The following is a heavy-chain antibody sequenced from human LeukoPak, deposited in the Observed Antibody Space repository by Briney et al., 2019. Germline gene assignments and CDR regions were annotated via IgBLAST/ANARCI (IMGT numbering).Heavy chain of an antibody. Sequence: SETLSLTCTVSGGSISSGSYYWGWIRQPAGKGLEWIGRIYTSGSTNYNPSLKSRVTISVDTSKNQFSLKLSSVTAADTAVYYCAREGYDFWSGYHVSHYFDYWGQGTLVTVSS. CDR3: AREGYDFWSGYHVSHYFDY. CDR1: GGSISSGSYY. D-gene: IGHD3-3*01. V-gene: IGHV4-61*02. CDR2: IYTSGST. J-gene: IGHJ4*02.